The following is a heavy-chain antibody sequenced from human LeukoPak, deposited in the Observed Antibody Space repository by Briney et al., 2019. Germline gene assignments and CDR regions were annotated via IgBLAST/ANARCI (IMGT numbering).Heavy chain of an antibody. CDR2: INPNSGGT. V-gene: IGHV1-2*02. Sequence: GASVKVSCKASGYTFTGYYMHWVRQAPGQGLEWMGWINPNSGGTNYAQKFQGRVTMTRDTSISTAYMELSRLRSDDTAVYYCARVPYYYDSSGSFYFDYWGQGTLVTVSS. D-gene: IGHD3-22*01. J-gene: IGHJ4*02. CDR3: ARVPYYYDSSGSFYFDY. CDR1: GYTFTGYY.